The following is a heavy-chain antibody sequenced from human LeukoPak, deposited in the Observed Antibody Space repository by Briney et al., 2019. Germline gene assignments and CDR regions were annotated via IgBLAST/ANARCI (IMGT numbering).Heavy chain of an antibody. CDR1: GGSISSSNW. Sequence: PSETLSLTCAVSGGSISSSNWWSWVRQPPGKGLEWIGEIYHSGSTNYNSSLKSRVTILLDTSKNQFSLNLSSVTAADTAVYYCARGHTSAFDIWGQGTMVTVSS. CDR2: IYHSGST. V-gene: IGHV4-4*02. CDR3: ARGHTSAFDI. J-gene: IGHJ3*02.